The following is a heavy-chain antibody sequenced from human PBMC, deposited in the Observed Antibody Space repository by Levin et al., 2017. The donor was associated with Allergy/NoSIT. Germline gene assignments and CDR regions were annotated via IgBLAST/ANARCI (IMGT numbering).Heavy chain of an antibody. CDR2: IYYSGST. CDR3: ARGHKGGRGIAAAEFDP. J-gene: IGHJ5*02. Sequence: SQTLSLTCTVSGGSISSSSYYWGWIRQPPGKGLEWIGSIYYSGSTYYNPSLKSRVTISVDTSKNQFSLKLSSVTAADTAVYYCARGHKGGRGIAAAEFDPWGQGTLVTVSS. D-gene: IGHD6-13*01. CDR1: GGSISSSSYY. V-gene: IGHV4-39*07.